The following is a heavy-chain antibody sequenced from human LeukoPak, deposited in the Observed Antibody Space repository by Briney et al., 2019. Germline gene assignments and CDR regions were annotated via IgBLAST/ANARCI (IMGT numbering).Heavy chain of an antibody. CDR1: GFTFSSYI. V-gene: IGHV3-21*01. CDR3: ASWSRVGASSY. Sequence: GGSLRLSCAASGFTFSSYIMNWVRQAPGKGLEWVSSISSSSSYIYYADSVKGRFTISRDNAKNSLYLQMNSLRAEDTAVYYCASWSRVGASSYWGQGTLVTVSS. J-gene: IGHJ4*02. D-gene: IGHD1-26*01. CDR2: ISSSSSYI.